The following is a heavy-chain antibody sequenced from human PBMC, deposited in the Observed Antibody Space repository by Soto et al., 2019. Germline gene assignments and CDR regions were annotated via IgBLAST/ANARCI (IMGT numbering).Heavy chain of an antibody. CDR2: INPATGAA. J-gene: IGHJ3*02. Sequence: QLHLVQSGAVVKKPGASVTVSCSASGYPVTAYYMHWVRQAPGRGLEWMGGINPATGAAKYTQTFRGRGTMTRDTSTSTVFMELSGLTSEDTAVFYCAGGGGGGVAGSAAFDMWGQGTLVTVSS. CDR1: GYPVTAYY. D-gene: IGHD6-19*01. V-gene: IGHV1-2*02. CDR3: AGGGGGGVAGSAAFDM.